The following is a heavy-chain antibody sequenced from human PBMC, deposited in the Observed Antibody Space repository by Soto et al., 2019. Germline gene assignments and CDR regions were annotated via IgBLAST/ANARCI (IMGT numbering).Heavy chain of an antibody. J-gene: IGHJ4*02. D-gene: IGHD3-22*01. CDR1: GFTFGDYA. V-gene: IGHV3-49*03. CDR3: TRDLSYYYDSSGYYTPGY. Sequence: GGSLRLSCTASGFTFGDYAMSWFRQAPGKGLEWVGFIRSKAYGGTTEYAASVKGRFTISRDDSKSIAYLQMNSLKTEDTAVYYCTRDLSYYYDSSGYYTPGYWGQGTLVTVSS. CDR2: IRSKAYGGTT.